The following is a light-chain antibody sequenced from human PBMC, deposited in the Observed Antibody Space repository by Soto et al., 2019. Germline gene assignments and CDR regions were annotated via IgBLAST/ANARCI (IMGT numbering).Light chain of an antibody. CDR3: SAYTSDTMHVL. Sequence: QSALTQPASVSGSPGQSITLSCTGTSSDVGGFNYVSWYQQHPGKVPKLIIYDVNDRPSGVSDRFSGSKSGNTASLTISGLQAEDEADYFCSAYTSDTMHVLFGGGTKLTVL. CDR1: SSDVGGFNY. V-gene: IGLV2-14*01. J-gene: IGLJ2*01. CDR2: DVN.